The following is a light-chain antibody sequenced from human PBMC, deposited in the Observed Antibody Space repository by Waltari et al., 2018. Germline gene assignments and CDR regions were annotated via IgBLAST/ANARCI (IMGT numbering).Light chain of an antibody. V-gene: IGLV2-23*02. CDR1: SSDVGFYNL. J-gene: IGLJ3*02. Sequence: QSALTHPASVSGSPGQSITISCTGTSSDVGFYNLVSWYQQHPGKAPELVVYEVISRPSGVSNRCSGSKSGNTASLTISGLQAEDEADYYCCSYAGRNIWVFGGGTKLTVL. CDR3: CSYAGRNIWV. CDR2: EVI.